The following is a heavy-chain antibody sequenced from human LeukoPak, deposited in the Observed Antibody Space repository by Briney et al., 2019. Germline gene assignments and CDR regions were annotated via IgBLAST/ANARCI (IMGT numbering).Heavy chain of an antibody. Sequence: SETLSLTCTVSGGSISSYYWSWIRQPPGKGLEWIGYIYYSGSTNYNPSLKRRVTISVDTSKNQFSLKLSSVTAADTAVYYCARDRPVDYDFWSGYYDYWGQGTLVTVSS. J-gene: IGHJ4*02. CDR3: ARDRPVDYDFWSGYYDY. D-gene: IGHD3-3*01. CDR1: GGSISSYY. V-gene: IGHV4-59*01. CDR2: IYYSGST.